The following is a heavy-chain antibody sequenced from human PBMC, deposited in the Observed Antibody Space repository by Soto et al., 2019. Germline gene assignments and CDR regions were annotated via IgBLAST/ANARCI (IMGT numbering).Heavy chain of an antibody. Sequence: GGSLRLSCVASGFTFSSYAMSWVRQAPGKGLEWLAGISYDGNNKYYADSVEGRFTISRDNSKNTVYLQMNSLRLEDTAVYYCARGPSYSDSYFDYWGQGTLVTVSS. D-gene: IGHD4-17*01. CDR1: GFTFSSYA. CDR2: ISYDGNNK. V-gene: IGHV3-30*03. J-gene: IGHJ4*02. CDR3: ARGPSYSDSYFDY.